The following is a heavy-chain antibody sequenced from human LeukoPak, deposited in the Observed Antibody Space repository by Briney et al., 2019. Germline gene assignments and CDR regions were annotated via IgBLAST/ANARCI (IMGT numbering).Heavy chain of an antibody. J-gene: IGHJ4*02. CDR1: GFTFNSYC. CDR2: IKQDGSET. V-gene: IGHV3-7*03. CDR3: ARFHSAYDFEGFDY. Sequence: GGSLRLSCGASGFTFNSYCMSWVRQAPGKGPEWVANIKQDGSETYYVDSVKGRFTISRDNAKNSLYLQMNSLRAEDTAVYYCARFHSAYDFEGFDYWGQGTLVTVSS. D-gene: IGHD5-12*01.